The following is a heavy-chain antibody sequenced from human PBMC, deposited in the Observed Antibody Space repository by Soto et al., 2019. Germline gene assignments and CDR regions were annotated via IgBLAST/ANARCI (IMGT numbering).Heavy chain of an antibody. D-gene: IGHD3-10*01. V-gene: IGHV1-46*01. CDR3: ARTYGSGREVRSSVYHYGISC. Sequence: APVKVSCPSSGYTFTSYYMHWVRQAPGQGLEWMGIINPSGGSTSYAQKFQGRVTMTRDTSTSTVYMELSSLRSEDTAVYYCARTYGSGREVRSSVYHYGISCCGKSTTVTVS. CDR1: GYTFTSYY. J-gene: IGHJ6*04. CDR2: INPSGGST.